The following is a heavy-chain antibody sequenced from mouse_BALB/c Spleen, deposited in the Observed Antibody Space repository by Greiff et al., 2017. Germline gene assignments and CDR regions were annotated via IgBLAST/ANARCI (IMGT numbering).Heavy chain of an antibody. Sequence: EVQLVESGGGLVKPGGSLKLSCAASGFTFSSYAMSWVRQTPEKRLEWVASISSGGSTYYPDSVKGRFTISRDNARNILYLQMSSLRSEDTAMYYCARGRGYDYEDWFAYWGQGTLVTVSA. V-gene: IGHV5-6-5*01. CDR3: ARGRGYDYEDWFAY. D-gene: IGHD2-4*01. CDR1: GFTFSSYA. CDR2: ISSGGST. J-gene: IGHJ3*01.